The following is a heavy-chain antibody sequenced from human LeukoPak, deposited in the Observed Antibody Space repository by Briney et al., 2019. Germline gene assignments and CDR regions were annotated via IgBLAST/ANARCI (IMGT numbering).Heavy chain of an antibody. Sequence: ASVKVSCKASGYTFTSYYMHWVRQAPGQGLEWMGIINPSGGSTSYAQKFQGRVTMTRDRSTGTVYMELGSLRSEDTAVYYCARGFYYDSSGYYYPLDYWGQGTLVTVSS. D-gene: IGHD3-22*01. V-gene: IGHV1-46*01. CDR2: INPSGGST. CDR3: ARGFYYDSSGYYYPLDY. J-gene: IGHJ4*02. CDR1: GYTFTSYY.